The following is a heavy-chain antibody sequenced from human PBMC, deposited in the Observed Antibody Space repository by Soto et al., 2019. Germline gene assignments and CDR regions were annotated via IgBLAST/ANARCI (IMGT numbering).Heavy chain of an antibody. CDR1: GFTFSNYA. D-gene: IGHD6-19*01. Sequence: EVQLLESGGGLVQPGGSLRLSCAAPGFTFSNYAMNWVRQAPGKGLEWVSVISGSGGSTYYADSVKGRFTICRDNSQTTLCLQMNSLRGEDTVLYYCARRSSGSYFDYWGQGTLVTVSS. CDR2: ISGSGGST. CDR3: ARRSSGSYFDY. J-gene: IGHJ4*02. V-gene: IGHV3-23*01.